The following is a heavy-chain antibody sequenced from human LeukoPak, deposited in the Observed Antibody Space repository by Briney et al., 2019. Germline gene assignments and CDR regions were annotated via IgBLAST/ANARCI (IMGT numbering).Heavy chain of an antibody. CDR2: ISSSGSTI. CDR3: ARDYGDYELDY. D-gene: IGHD4-17*01. V-gene: IGHV3-48*03. J-gene: IGHJ4*02. CDR1: GFTFSSYE. Sequence: PGGSLRLFCAASGFTFSSYEMNWARQAPGKGLEWVSYISSSGSTIYYADSVKGRFTISRDNAKNSLYLQMNSLRAEDTAVYYCARDYGDYELDYWGQGTLVTVSS.